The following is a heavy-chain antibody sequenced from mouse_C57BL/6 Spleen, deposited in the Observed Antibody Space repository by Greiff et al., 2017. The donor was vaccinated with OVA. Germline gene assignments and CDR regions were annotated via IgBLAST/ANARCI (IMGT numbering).Heavy chain of an antibody. V-gene: IGHV1-54*01. Sequence: QVQLKESGAELVRPGTSVKVSCKASGYAFTNYLIEWVKQRPGQGLEWIGVINPGSGGTNYNEKFKGKATLTADKSSSTAYMQLSSLTSEDSAVYVCARGAYYGSSQYYFDDWGKGTTLTVSS. D-gene: IGHD1-1*01. CDR3: ARGAYYGSSQYYFDD. J-gene: IGHJ2*01. CDR1: GYAFTNYL. CDR2: INPGSGGT.